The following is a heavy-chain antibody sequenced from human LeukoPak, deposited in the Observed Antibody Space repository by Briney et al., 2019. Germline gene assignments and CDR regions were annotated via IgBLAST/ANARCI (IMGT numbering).Heavy chain of an antibody. V-gene: IGHV3-30*02. CDR3: VRGLKEWLQFPG. J-gene: IGHJ4*02. CDR2: IRYDGNNK. Sequence: GGSLRLSCAASGFTFSSYGMHWVRQAPGKGLEWLAFIRYDGNNKYYADSVKGRFTISRDNSKNTLYLQMNSLRAEDTAVYYCVRGLKEWLQFPGWGQGTLVTVSS. CDR1: GFTFSSYG. D-gene: IGHD5-24*01.